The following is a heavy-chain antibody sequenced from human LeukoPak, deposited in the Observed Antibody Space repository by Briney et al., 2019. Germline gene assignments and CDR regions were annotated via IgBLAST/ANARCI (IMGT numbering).Heavy chain of an antibody. CDR1: GYTFTGYY. Sequence: GASVKVSCKASGYTFTGYYMHWVRQATGQGLEWMGWINPNSGGTNYAQKFQGRVTMTRDTSISTAYMELSRLRSDDTAVYYCARCCSSTSCRRYYMDVWGKGTTVTISS. V-gene: IGHV1-2*02. J-gene: IGHJ6*03. CDR2: INPNSGGT. CDR3: ARCCSSTSCRRYYMDV. D-gene: IGHD2-2*01.